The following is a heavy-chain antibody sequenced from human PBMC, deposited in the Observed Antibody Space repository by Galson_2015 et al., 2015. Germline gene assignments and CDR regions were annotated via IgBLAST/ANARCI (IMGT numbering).Heavy chain of an antibody. J-gene: IGHJ4*02. D-gene: IGHD1-26*01. CDR2: IWYDGSNK. CDR1: GFTFSDYY. CDR3: ARDLVGATKGDF. V-gene: IGHV3-33*08. Sequence: SLRLSCAASGFTFSDYYMSWICQAPGKGLEWVAVIWYDGSNKYYADSVKGRFTISRDNSKNTLYLQMNSLRAEDTAVYYCARDLVGATKGDFWGQGTLVTVSS.